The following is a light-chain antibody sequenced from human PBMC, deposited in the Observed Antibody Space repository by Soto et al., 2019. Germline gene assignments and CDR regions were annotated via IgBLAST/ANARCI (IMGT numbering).Light chain of an antibody. CDR1: SSDVGGYNY. CDR2: DVS. V-gene: IGLV2-11*01. Sequence: QSALTQPRSVSGSPGQSVTISCTGTSSDVGGYNYVTWYQQHPDKAPKLMIYDVSKRPSGVPDRFSGSKSGNTASLTISGLQAEDEADYYCCSFAGSFILLFGGGTKLTVL. CDR3: CSFAGSFILL. J-gene: IGLJ2*01.